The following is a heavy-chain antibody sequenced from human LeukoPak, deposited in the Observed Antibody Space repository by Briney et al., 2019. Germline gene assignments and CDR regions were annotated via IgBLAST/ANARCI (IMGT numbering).Heavy chain of an antibody. V-gene: IGHV4-61*02. CDR2: LSTSASP. Sequence: SETLSLTCTVSGGTISSDNHYWIWIRQPAGKGLEWIGSLSTSASPYYSSSLNSRITMTVDTYKNQFSVRLTAVTAADTAMYYCARVKRRGSGELSIDYWGQGTQVIVSS. CDR3: ARVKRRGSGELSIDY. J-gene: IGHJ4*02. CDR1: GGTISSDNHY. D-gene: IGHD3-10*01.